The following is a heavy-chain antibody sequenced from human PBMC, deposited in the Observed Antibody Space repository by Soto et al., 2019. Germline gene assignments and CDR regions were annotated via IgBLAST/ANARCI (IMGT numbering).Heavy chain of an antibody. Sequence: PGGSLRLSCAASGFTFSSYAMHWVRQAPGEGLEWVAVISYDGSNKYYADSVKGRFTISRDNSKDTLHLQMNSLRAEDTAVYYCAKFNYVSTAWYDYFDYWRHGLLVTVSP. V-gene: IGHV3-30-3*02. CDR3: AKFNYVSTAWYDYFDY. J-gene: IGHJ4*01. CDR2: ISYDGSNK. D-gene: IGHD6-19*01. CDR1: GFTFSSYA.